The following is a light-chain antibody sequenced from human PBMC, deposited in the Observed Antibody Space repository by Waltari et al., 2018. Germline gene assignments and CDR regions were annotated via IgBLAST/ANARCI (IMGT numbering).Light chain of an antibody. CDR3: QQRHAWPIT. V-gene: IGKV3-11*01. Sequence: EIVLTQSPGFLSLSPGERVTLSCRASQNIHSFLAWFQQKPGQAPRLLIFAASSRATGVPPRFSGSGSGTDFTLTISSLEPEDFATYYCQQRHAWPITFGG. CDR2: AAS. J-gene: IGKJ4*01. CDR1: QNIHSF.